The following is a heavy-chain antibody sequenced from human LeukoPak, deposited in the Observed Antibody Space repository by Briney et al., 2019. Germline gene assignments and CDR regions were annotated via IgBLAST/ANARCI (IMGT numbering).Heavy chain of an antibody. CDR1: GFTFSSYA. D-gene: IGHD3-10*01. J-gene: IGHJ6*02. V-gene: IGHV3-23*01. CDR3: AKDHYYGSGTYSNYYYGMDV. Sequence: GGSLRLSCAASGFTFSSYAMSWVRQAPGKGLEWVSAISGSGGSTYYTDSVKGRFTISRDNSKNTLYLQMNSLRAEDTAVYYCAKDHYYGSGTYSNYYYGMDVWGQGTTATVSS. CDR2: ISGSGGST.